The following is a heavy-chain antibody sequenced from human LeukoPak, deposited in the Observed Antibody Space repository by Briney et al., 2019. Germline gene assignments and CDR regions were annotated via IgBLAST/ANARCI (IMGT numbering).Heavy chain of an antibody. Sequence: GGSLRLSCAASGFTFSSYEMNWVRQAPGKGLEWISYTNSGGSSIYCADSVKGRFTISRDNAKNSLYLQMDSLRAEDTAVYYCARESIHSRVGNYFDYWGQGTRVTVSS. J-gene: IGHJ4*02. CDR3: ARESIHSRVGNYFDY. CDR2: TNSGGSSI. CDR1: GFTFSSYE. V-gene: IGHV3-48*03. D-gene: IGHD2-2*01.